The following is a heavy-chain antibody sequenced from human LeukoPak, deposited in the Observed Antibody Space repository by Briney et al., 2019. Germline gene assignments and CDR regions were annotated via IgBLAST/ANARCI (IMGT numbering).Heavy chain of an antibody. CDR2: ISAYNGNT. Sequence: ASVKVSCKASGYTFTSYGISWVRPAPGQGLEWMGWISAYNGNTNYAQKLQGRVTMTTDTSTSTAYMELRSLRSDDTAVYYCAREESYDSSGYPFDYWGQGTLVTVSS. V-gene: IGHV1-18*01. CDR1: GYTFTSYG. CDR3: AREESYDSSGYPFDY. D-gene: IGHD3-22*01. J-gene: IGHJ4*02.